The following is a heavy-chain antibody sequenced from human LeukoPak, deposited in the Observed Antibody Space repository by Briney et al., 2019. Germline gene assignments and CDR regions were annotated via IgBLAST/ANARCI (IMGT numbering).Heavy chain of an antibody. J-gene: IGHJ3*02. Sequence: PGGSLRLSCAASGFTFSSYSMNWVRQAPGKGLELISYTNDGSTTIYYADSVKGRFTISRDNAKNSLYLQMNSLRAEDTAVYYCARDGEFEGIDDAFDIWGQGTMVTVSS. CDR3: ARDGEFEGIDDAFDI. D-gene: IGHD7-27*01. CDR2: TNDGSTTI. CDR1: GFTFSSYS. V-gene: IGHV3-48*04.